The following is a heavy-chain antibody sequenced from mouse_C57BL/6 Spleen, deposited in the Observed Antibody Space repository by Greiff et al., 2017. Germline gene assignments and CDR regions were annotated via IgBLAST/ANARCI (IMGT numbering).Heavy chain of an antibody. CDR3: ARKGAMDY. J-gene: IGHJ4*01. CDR1: GYAFSSYW. CDR2: IYPGDGDT. Sequence: QVQLQQSGAELVKPGASVKISCKASGYAFSSYWMNWVKQRPGKGLEWIGQIYPGDGDTNYNGKFKGKATRTADQSSRTAYMQLSSLTSEDSAVYFCARKGAMDYWGQGTSVTVSS. V-gene: IGHV1-80*01.